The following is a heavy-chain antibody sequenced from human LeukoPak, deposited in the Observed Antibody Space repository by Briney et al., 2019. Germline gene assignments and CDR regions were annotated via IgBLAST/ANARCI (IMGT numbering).Heavy chain of an antibody. CDR1: GGTFSSYA. V-gene: IGHV1-46*01. CDR3: ARDRWELPYYFDY. J-gene: IGHJ4*02. Sequence: ASVKVSCKASGGTFSSYAISWVRQAPGQGLEWMGIINPSGGSTSYAQKFQGRVTMTRDTSTSTVYMELSSLRSEDTAVYYCARDRWELPYYFDYWGQGTLVTVSS. D-gene: IGHD1-26*01. CDR2: INPSGGST.